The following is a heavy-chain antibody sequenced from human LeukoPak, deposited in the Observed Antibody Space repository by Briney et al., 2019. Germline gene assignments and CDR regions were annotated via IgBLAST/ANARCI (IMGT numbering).Heavy chain of an antibody. CDR3: AKSCGGDCYYCDY. J-gene: IGHJ4*02. CDR2: ITSSNAPT. V-gene: IGHV3-23*01. CDR1: GFTFSSYA. D-gene: IGHD2-21*02. Sequence: PGRSLRLSCAASGFTFSSYAMTWVRQAPGKGLEWVSTITSSNAPTNYADSVKGRFTISRDNSRNTPYLQMNSLRAEDTAIYYCAKSCGGDCYYCDYWGQGTLVTVSS.